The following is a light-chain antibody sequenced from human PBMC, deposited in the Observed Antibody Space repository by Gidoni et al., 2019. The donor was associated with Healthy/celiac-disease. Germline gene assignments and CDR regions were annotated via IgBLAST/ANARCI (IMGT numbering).Light chain of an antibody. CDR1: QSVSSN. CDR3: QQYNNWPPWT. CDR2: GAS. V-gene: IGKV3-15*01. Sequence: EIVMTQSPATLSMSPGARATLSCRASQSVSSNLAWYQQKPGQAPRLLIYGASTRATGIPARFSGSGSGTEFTLTISSLQSEDFAVYYCQQYNNWPPWTFGQGTKVEIK. J-gene: IGKJ1*01.